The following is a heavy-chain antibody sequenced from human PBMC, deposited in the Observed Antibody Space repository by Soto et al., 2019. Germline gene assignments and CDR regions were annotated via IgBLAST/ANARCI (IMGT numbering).Heavy chain of an antibody. CDR2: IYYSGST. CDR3: ARDLRVNYYDIGWFDP. Sequence: QVQLQESGPGLVKPSQTLSLTCTVSGGSISSGGYYWSWIRQHPGKGLEWIGYIYYSGSTYYNPSLKSRVTISVDTSKNQFSLQLSSVTAADTAVYYCARDLRVNYYDIGWFDPWGQGTLVTVSS. D-gene: IGHD3-22*01. CDR1: GGSISSGGYY. V-gene: IGHV4-31*03. J-gene: IGHJ5*02.